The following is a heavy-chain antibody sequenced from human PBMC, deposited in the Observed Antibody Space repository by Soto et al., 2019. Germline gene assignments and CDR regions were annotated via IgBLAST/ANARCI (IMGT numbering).Heavy chain of an antibody. Sequence: QVQLVESGGGVVQPGRSLRLSCAASGFTFSSYAMHWVREAPGKGLEWVAVISYDGSNKYYADSVKGRFTISRDNSKNTLYLQMNSLRAEDTAVYYCADVGGYYYPFDYWGQGTLVTVSS. J-gene: IGHJ4*02. V-gene: IGHV3-30-3*01. CDR3: ADVGGYYYPFDY. CDR2: ISYDGSNK. D-gene: IGHD3-22*01. CDR1: GFTFSSYA.